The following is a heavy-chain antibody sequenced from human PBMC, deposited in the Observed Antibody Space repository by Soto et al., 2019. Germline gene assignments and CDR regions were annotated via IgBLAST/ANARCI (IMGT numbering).Heavy chain of an antibody. J-gene: IGHJ4*02. D-gene: IGHD6-6*01. V-gene: IGHV3-9*01. Sequence: SLRLSCAASVFTFDDYAMHWVRQAPGKGLEWVSGISWNSGSIGYADSVKGRFTISRDNAKNSLYLQMNSLRAEDTALYYCAKVRYSSSSGAYYFDYWGQGTLVTVSS. CDR1: VFTFDDYA. CDR2: ISWNSGSI. CDR3: AKVRYSSSSGAYYFDY.